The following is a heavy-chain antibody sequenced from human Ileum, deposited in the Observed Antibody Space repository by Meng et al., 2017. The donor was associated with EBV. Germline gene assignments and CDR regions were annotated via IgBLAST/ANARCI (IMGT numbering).Heavy chain of an antibody. D-gene: IGHD2-8*02. J-gene: IGHJ4*02. CDR3: ARRPTGIDY. CDR1: GGCLSGAY. CDR2: IIHGGSP. Sequence: QVPVQQGGAGLLKPSETLSLACAVYGGCLSGAYWNWIRQPPGKGLEWIGEIIHGGSPSYNPSLKSRVTISIDTSKNQLSLMLSSVTAADTAVYYCARRPTGIDYWGQGTLVTVSS. V-gene: IGHV4-34*12.